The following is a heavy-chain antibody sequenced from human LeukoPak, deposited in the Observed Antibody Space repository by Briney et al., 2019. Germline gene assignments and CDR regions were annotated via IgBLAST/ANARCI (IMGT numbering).Heavy chain of an antibody. CDR2: IIPIFSTA. D-gene: IGHD6-6*01. Sequence: GASVKVSCKASGGTFSSYAISWVRQAPGQGLEWMGGIIPIFSTANYGQKFQGRVTITADESTSTAYMELSSVRSEDTAVYYCARDRIAAVGLYWGQGTLVTVSS. V-gene: IGHV1-69*13. CDR3: ARDRIAAVGLY. J-gene: IGHJ4*02. CDR1: GGTFSSYA.